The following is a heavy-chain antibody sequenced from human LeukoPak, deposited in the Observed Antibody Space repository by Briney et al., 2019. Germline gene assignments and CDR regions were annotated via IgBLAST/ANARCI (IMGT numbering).Heavy chain of an antibody. Sequence: HPGGSLRLSCAASGFTFSSSALTWVRQAPGKGLEWVSVIYSGGSTYYADSVKGRFTISRDNSKNTLYLQMNSLRAEDTAVYYCARESGWYLAGAFDIWGQGTMVTVSS. CDR1: GFTFSSSA. CDR3: ARESGWYLAGAFDI. CDR2: IYSGGST. D-gene: IGHD6-19*01. J-gene: IGHJ3*02. V-gene: IGHV3-53*01.